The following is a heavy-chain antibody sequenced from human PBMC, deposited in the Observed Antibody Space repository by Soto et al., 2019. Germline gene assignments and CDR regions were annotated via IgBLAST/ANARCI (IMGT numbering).Heavy chain of an antibody. CDR1: GYTFPSYG. CDR3: ARGRCSSTSCYARAFDI. Sequence: QIQLVQCGAEVKKPGASVKVSCKASGYTFPSYGISWVRQAPGHGLEWMGWISAYNGNTNYAQKLQGRVTMTTDTSTSTAYMELRSLRSDDTAVYYCARGRCSSTSCYARAFDIWGLGTMVTVSS. CDR2: ISAYNGNT. V-gene: IGHV1-18*01. J-gene: IGHJ3*02. D-gene: IGHD2-2*01.